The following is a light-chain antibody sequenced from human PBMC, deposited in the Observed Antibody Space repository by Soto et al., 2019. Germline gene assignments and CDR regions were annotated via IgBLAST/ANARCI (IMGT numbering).Light chain of an antibody. CDR1: QSVGNY. CDR2: DAS. Sequence: EIVMRQSPYTLSRSPAQRTTLSCSASQSVGNYLAWYQQTPGQAPRLLIYDASNRATGIPARFSGSGSGTDFTLTISYLEPEDFAVFYCQQRSNWPPTFGQGTKVEI. V-gene: IGKV3-11*01. CDR3: QQRSNWPPT. J-gene: IGKJ1*01.